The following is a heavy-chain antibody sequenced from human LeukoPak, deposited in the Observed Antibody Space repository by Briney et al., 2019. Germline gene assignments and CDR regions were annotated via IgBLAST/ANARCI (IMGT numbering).Heavy chain of an antibody. D-gene: IGHD3-22*01. CDR3: ARSLNYYYDSSGSFDH. J-gene: IGHJ5*02. CDR2: IYTSGST. Sequence: SETLSLTCTVSGGSISSGSCYWSWIRQPAGKGLEWIGRIYTSGSTNYSPSLKSRVTMSLDTSKNQFSLKLSSVTAADTAVYYCARSLNYYYDSSGSFDHWGQGTLVTVSS. V-gene: IGHV4-61*02. CDR1: GGSISSGSCY.